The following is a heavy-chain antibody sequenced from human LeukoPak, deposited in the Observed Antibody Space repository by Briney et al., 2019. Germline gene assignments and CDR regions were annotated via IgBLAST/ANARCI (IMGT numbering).Heavy chain of an antibody. CDR1: GFDFSTQW. CDR3: TKDRYCSSVSCPLDH. V-gene: IGHV3-7*03. J-gene: IGHJ4*02. Sequence: GGSLRLSCAASGFDFSTQWMSWVRQAPGKGLEWVAIVNQGATQKYYVDSVKGRFTISRDNSKNSLYLQMSSLRAEDTALYYCTKDRYCSSVSCPLDHWGQGTLVTVSS. CDR2: VNQGATQK. D-gene: IGHD2-2*01.